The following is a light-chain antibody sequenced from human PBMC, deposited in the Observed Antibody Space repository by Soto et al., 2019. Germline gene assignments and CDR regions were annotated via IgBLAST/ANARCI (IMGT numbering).Light chain of an antibody. Sequence: DIQMTQSPSSLSASVGDRVTITCRASQAISIFLNWYQQKPGKAPDLLIYAASTLQTGVPSRFSGNGSGTDFALTISSLRPEDFAVFYCQHYGSSPLTFGGGTKV. J-gene: IGKJ4*01. CDR1: QAISIF. V-gene: IGKV1-39*01. CDR2: AAS. CDR3: QHYGSSPLT.